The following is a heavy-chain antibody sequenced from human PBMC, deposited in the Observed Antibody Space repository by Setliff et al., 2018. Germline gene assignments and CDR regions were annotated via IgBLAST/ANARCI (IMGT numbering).Heavy chain of an antibody. V-gene: IGHV4-61*09. J-gene: IGHJ4*02. D-gene: IGHD1-26*01. CDR3: ARRRGNYSWYFGS. CDR1: GDSISSGDYY. CDR2: IYTTGGT. Sequence: PSETLSLTCSVSGDSISSGDYYWSWIRQPAGKGPEWIGHIYTTGGTMYNPSLNSRVTISLDTSKNQFSLKLSSVTAADTAVYYCARRRGNYSWYFGSWGQGTLVTVSS.